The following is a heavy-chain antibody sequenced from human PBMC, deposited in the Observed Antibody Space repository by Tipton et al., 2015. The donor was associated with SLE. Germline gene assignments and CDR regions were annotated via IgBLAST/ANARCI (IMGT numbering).Heavy chain of an antibody. J-gene: IGHJ4*02. CDR2: ISWNSGNI. D-gene: IGHD1-26*01. CDR1: GFTFDDYA. V-gene: IGHV3-9*01. CDR3: AKDIWVGGTAGIDY. Sequence: SLRLSCAASGFTFDDYAMHWVRQAPGKGLEWVSGISWNSGNIGYADSVKGRFTISRDNAKNSLYLEMNSLRAEDTALYYCAKDIWVGGTAGIDYWGQGTLVTVSS.